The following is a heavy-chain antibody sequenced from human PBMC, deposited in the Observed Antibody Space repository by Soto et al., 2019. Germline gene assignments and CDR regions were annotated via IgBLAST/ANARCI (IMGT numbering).Heavy chain of an antibody. V-gene: IGHV4-61*01. Sequence: SETLSLTCTVSGGSVSSGSYHWSWIRQPPGKGLERIGHIYYSGSTNYNPSPKSLVTISVDTSKNQFSLKLSSVTAADTAVYYCARADWGHHPYYYGMDVWGKGTKVTAYS. CDR1: GGSVSSGSYH. CDR3: ARADWGHHPYYYGMDV. D-gene: IGHD7-27*01. CDR2: IYYSGST. J-gene: IGHJ6*04.